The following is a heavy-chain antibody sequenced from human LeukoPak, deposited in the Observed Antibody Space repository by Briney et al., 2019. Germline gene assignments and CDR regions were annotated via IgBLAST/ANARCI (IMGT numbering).Heavy chain of an antibody. CDR2: INHSGST. Sequence: SETLSLTCAVYGGSFSGYYWSWIRQPPGKGLEWIGEINHSGSTNYNPSLKSRVTISVDTSKNQFSLKLSSVTAADTAVYYCPRGAVTKPLDYWGQGTLVTVSS. CDR1: GGSFSGYY. D-gene: IGHD4-17*01. J-gene: IGHJ4*02. CDR3: PRGAVTKPLDY. V-gene: IGHV4-34*01.